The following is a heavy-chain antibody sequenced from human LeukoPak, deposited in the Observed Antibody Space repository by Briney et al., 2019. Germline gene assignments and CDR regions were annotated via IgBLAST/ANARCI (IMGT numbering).Heavy chain of an antibody. V-gene: IGHV1-8*01. J-gene: IGHJ5*02. CDR1: GYTFTSYD. Sequence: ASVKVSCKASGYTFTSYDINWVRQATGQGLEWMGWMNPNSGNTDYAHKSQGRVTMTRNTSISTAYMELSSLRSEDTAVYYCAIYNYYDSSGYYSTTNNLFDPWGQGTLVTVSA. D-gene: IGHD3-22*01. CDR2: MNPNSGNT. CDR3: AIYNYYDSSGYYSTTNNLFDP.